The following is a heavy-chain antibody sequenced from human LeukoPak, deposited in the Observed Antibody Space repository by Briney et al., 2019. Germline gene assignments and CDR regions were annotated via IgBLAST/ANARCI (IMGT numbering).Heavy chain of an antibody. D-gene: IGHD3-10*01. CDR3: ARDRGVPAVFDY. CDR2: FIPEKGEA. V-gene: IGHV1-24*01. CDR1: GYTLRELS. Sequence: ASVKVSCKVSGYTLRELSIHWLRQAPGKGLEWTGGFIPEKGEAVYTQKFQGRVTLTEDTSSDTAYMELSGLRSEDTAVYYCARDRGVPAVFDYWGQGTLVTVSS. J-gene: IGHJ4*02.